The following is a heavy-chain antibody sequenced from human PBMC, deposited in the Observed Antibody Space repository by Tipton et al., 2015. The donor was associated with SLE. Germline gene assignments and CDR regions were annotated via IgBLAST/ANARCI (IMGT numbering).Heavy chain of an antibody. D-gene: IGHD4-23*01. CDR1: RGSLTGYS. V-gene: IGHV4-34*01. J-gene: IGHJ4*02. CDR3: ARGIRWPYYFDY. CDR2: IDHSGST. Sequence: GLVKPSETLSLVCVVNRGSLTGYSWNWIRQFPGKGLEWIGEIDHSGSTNYNPSLKSRVTISVDTSKNQFSLKLSSVTAADTAVYYCARGIRWPYYFDYWGQGTLVTVSS.